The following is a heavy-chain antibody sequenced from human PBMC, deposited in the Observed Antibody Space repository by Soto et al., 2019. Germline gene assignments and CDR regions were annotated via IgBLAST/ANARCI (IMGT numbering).Heavy chain of an antibody. CDR1: GFIFSTYA. Sequence: PGGSLRLSCTASGFIFSTYAMNWVRQAPGEGLEWVSAIRSSGGTTFYAESVRGRFTISRDNSVNTLYLQMSSLRTEDTAVYYCAHPRGYGVFDAVDIWGQGTMVTVSS. CDR2: IRSSGGTT. V-gene: IGHV3-23*01. CDR3: AHPRGYGVFDAVDI. J-gene: IGHJ3*02. D-gene: IGHD4-17*01.